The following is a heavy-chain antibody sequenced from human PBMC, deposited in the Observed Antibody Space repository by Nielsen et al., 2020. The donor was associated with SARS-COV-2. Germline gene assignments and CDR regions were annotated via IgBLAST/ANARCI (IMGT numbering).Heavy chain of an antibody. J-gene: IGHJ4*02. CDR3: ASGQVYF. V-gene: IGHV3-48*03. CDR2: ISSSGSAI. Sequence: GESLKISCAASGFTFSTYEMNWVRQAPGKGLEWISYISSSGSAIYYADSVKGRFTISRDNAKNSLYLQMNSLRVEDTAVYYCASGQVYFWGQGTLVTVSS. D-gene: IGHD3/OR15-3a*01. CDR1: GFTFSTYE.